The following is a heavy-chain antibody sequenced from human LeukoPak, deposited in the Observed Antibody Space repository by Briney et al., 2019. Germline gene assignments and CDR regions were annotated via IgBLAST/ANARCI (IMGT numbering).Heavy chain of an antibody. CDR3: ARVDNWNRGNAFDI. CDR2: IYYSGST. V-gene: IGHV4-59*01. J-gene: IGHJ3*02. D-gene: IGHD1-20*01. Sequence: SETLSLTCTVSGGSISSYYWSWIRQPPGKGLEWIGYIYYSGSTNYNPSLKSRVTISVDTSKNQFSLKLSFVTAADTAVYYCARVDNWNRGNAFDIWGQGTMVTVSS. CDR1: GGSISSYY.